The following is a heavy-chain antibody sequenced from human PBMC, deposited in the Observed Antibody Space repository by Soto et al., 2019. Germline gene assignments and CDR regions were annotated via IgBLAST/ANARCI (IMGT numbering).Heavy chain of an antibody. J-gene: IGHJ4*02. Sequence: SETLSLTCPVSGCSISNYYWSWIRQPPGKGLEWIGYIYYSGSTNYNPSLKSRVTISVDTSRSQLSLKLSSVTAADTAVYYCAREVTAFDYWGQGTLVTVSS. D-gene: IGHD4-4*01. CDR1: GCSISNYY. CDR2: IYYSGST. CDR3: AREVTAFDY. V-gene: IGHV4-59*01.